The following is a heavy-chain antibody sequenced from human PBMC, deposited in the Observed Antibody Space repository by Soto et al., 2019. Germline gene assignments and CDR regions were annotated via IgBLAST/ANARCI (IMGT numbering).Heavy chain of an antibody. CDR3: AKVTIAAAGPSFDY. J-gene: IGHJ4*02. CDR1: GFTFSSYG. CDR2: ISYDGSNK. Sequence: VESGGGVVQPGRSLRLSCAASGFTFSSYGMHWVRQAPGKGLEWVAVISYDGSNKYYADSVKGRFTISRDNSKNTLYLQMNSLRAEDTAVYYCAKVTIAAAGPSFDYWGQGTLVTVSS. V-gene: IGHV3-30*18. D-gene: IGHD6-13*01.